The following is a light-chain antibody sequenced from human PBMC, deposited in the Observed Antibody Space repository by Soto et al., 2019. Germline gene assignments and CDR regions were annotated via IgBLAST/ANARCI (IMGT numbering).Light chain of an antibody. CDR1: QSVSSN. V-gene: IGKV3-20*01. CDR2: GAS. J-gene: IGKJ1*01. CDR3: QQYGSSPWT. Sequence: EIVMTQSPATLSVSPGERATLSCRASQSVSSNLAWYQQKPGQAPRLLIYGASTRATGIPDRFSGSGSGTDFILSISRLEPEDFAVYYCQQYGSSPWTFGQGTKVDIK.